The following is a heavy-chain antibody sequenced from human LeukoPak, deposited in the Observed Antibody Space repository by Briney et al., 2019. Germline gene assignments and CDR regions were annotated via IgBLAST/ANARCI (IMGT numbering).Heavy chain of an antibody. D-gene: IGHD1-26*01. Sequence: ASVKVSCKASGHTFTSYYMHWVRQAPGQGLEWMGIINPSGGSTSYAQKFQGRVTMTRDTSTSTVYMELSSLRSEDTAVYYCARNSGSYLFDYWGQGTLVTVSS. J-gene: IGHJ4*02. CDR3: ARNSGSYLFDY. V-gene: IGHV1-46*01. CDR1: GHTFTSYY. CDR2: INPSGGST.